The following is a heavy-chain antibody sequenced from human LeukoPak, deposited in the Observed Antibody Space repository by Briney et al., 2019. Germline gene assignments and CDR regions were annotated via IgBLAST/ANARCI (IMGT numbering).Heavy chain of an antibody. Sequence: ASVKVSCKASGYSFTDYGITWVRQAPGQGLEWMGWISPNNGNTKYALKLQGRVTMTTDTSTSTAYMELRSLTSDDTAVYYCARDLGIALPGDRDYWGQGTLVTVSS. CDR2: ISPNNGNT. D-gene: IGHD6-13*01. J-gene: IGHJ4*02. CDR1: GYSFTDYG. CDR3: ARDLGIALPGDRDY. V-gene: IGHV1-18*01.